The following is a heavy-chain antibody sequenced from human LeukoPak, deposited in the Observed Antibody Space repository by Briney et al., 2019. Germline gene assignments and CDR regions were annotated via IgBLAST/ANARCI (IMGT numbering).Heavy chain of an antibody. D-gene: IGHD6-19*01. CDR1: GGSFSGYY. V-gene: IGHV4-59*01. Sequence: PSETLSLTCAVYGGSFSGYYWSWIRQPPGKGLEWIGYIYYSGSTNYNPSLKSRVTISVDTSKNQFSLKLSSVTAADTAVYYCARGDSSGWSDAFDIWGQGTMVTVSS. CDR3: ARGDSSGWSDAFDI. CDR2: IYYSGST. J-gene: IGHJ3*02.